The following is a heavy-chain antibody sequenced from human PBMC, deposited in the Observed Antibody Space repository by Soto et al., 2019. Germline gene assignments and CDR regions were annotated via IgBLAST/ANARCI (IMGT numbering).Heavy chain of an antibody. CDR1: GFTFDDYA. D-gene: IGHD6-19*01. V-gene: IGHV3-9*01. CDR3: AEAYSGGWFPFYFDY. Sequence: EVQLVESGGGLVQPGRSLRLSCAASGFTFDDYAMHWVRQAPGKGLEWVSGISWNSGSIGYADSVKGRFTISRDNAQNYFYLQMNSQRAEDKALYYCAEAYSGGWFPFYFDYWCQGPLVTVAS. CDR2: ISWNSGSI. J-gene: IGHJ4*02.